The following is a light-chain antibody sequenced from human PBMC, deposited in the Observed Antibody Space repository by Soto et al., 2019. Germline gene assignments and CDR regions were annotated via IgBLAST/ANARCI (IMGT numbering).Light chain of an antibody. CDR1: SSDVGGYNY. J-gene: IGLJ1*01. Sequence: QSALTQPASVSGSPGQSITISCTGTSSDVGGYNYVSWYQQYPGKAPKLMIYEVTDRPSGVSNRFSGSKSGNTASLTISGLQAEDEADYYCSSYTSCSTLVFGTGTMLTVL. V-gene: IGLV2-14*01. CDR2: EVT. CDR3: SSYTSCSTLV.